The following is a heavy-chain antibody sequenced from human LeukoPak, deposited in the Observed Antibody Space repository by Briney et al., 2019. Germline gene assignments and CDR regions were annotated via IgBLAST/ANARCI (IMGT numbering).Heavy chain of an antibody. J-gene: IGHJ5*02. CDR1: GFTFSSYW. CDR3: AAAFSSWFEP. Sequence: PGGSLRLSCAASGFTFSSYWMHWVRQAPGKGLVWVSRINSDGSRITYADSVKGRFTISRDNAKNMVYLQMNSLRAEDTAVYCCAAAFSSWFEPWGQGTLVTVSS. CDR2: INSDGSRI. D-gene: IGHD3-3*02. V-gene: IGHV3-74*01.